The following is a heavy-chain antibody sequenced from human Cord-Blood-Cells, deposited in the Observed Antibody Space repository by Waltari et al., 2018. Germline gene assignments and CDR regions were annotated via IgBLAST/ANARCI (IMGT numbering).Heavy chain of an antibody. D-gene: IGHD3-3*01. CDR3: ARDRVNDFSSGYYVDY. V-gene: IGHV1-69*01. CDR2: IVPICGSA. Sequence: QVQLVQSGAEVKKPGSSVKVSCKASGGTFSSYAISWVRQDPGQGLGWRGGIVPICGSAKNAEESQGRVTITADECTSTAYMEVSSLRTEDTAVYYCARDRVNDFSSGYYVDYWGQVTLGTVSS. CDR1: GGTFSSYA. J-gene: IGHJ4*02.